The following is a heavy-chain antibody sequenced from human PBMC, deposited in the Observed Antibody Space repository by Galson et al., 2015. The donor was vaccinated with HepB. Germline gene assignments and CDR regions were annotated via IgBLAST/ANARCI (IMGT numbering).Heavy chain of an antibody. D-gene: IGHD3-9*01. CDR1: GYTFTRYA. J-gene: IGHJ6*04. Sequence: SVKVSCKASGYTFTRYAMNWVRQAPGQGLEWMGWINTNTGNPTYAQGFTGRFVLSLETSASTAYLQISSLKAEDTAVYYCARGSHYEILNGNPPDYWGKGTTVTVSS. V-gene: IGHV7-4-1*02. CDR2: INTNTGNP. CDR3: ARGSHYEILNGNPPDY.